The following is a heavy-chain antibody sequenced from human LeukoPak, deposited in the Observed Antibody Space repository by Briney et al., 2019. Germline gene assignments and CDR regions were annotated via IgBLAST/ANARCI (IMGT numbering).Heavy chain of an antibody. CDR1: GFTFSSYG. CDR3: ARDPQPVMVAFDI. Sequence: PGRSLRLSCAASGFTFSSYGMHWVRQAPGKGLEWVAVISYDGSNKYYADSVKGRFTISRDNAKNSLYLQMNSLRAEDTAVYYCARDPQPVMVAFDIWGQGTMVTVSS. V-gene: IGHV3-30*03. CDR2: ISYDGSNK. D-gene: IGHD2-8*01. J-gene: IGHJ3*02.